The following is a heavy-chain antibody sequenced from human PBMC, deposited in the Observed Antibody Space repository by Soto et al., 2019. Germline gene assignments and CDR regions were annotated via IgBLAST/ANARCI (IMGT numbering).Heavy chain of an antibody. CDR1: GFTFNNHD. D-gene: IGHD7-27*01. J-gene: IGHJ6*02. Sequence: LRLSCAASGFTFNNHDMHWVRQATGKGLEWVSGIGVLGDTYYPGSVNGRFTISRENAKNSLYLQINDLRAGDTAVYYCARGLLGPGDYYYGMDVWGQGTTVTVSS. CDR2: IGVLGDT. V-gene: IGHV3-13*01. CDR3: ARGLLGPGDYYYGMDV.